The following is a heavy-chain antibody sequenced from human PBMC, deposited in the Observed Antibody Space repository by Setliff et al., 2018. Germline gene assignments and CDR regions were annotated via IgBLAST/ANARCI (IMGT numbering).Heavy chain of an antibody. CDR2: IYPLDSDT. CDR3: ARRPYYYDDTGSGNAFDL. CDR1: GYSFTNYW. J-gene: IGHJ3*01. Sequence: PGESLKISCKGSGYSFTNYWIGWVRQMPGKGLEWMGIIYPLDSDTRYSPSFQGQVTISADKSVSTAYLQWSSLKASDTAMFFCARRPYYYDDTGSGNAFDLWGQGTMVTVSS. D-gene: IGHD3-22*01. V-gene: IGHV5-51*01.